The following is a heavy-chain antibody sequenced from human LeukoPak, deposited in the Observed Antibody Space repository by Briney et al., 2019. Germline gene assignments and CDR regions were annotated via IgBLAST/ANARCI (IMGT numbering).Heavy chain of an antibody. V-gene: IGHV4-59*01. Sequence: PSETLSLTCAVYGGSFSGYYWSWIRQPPGKGLEWIGYIYYSGSTNYNPFLKSRVTISVDTSKNQFSLKLSSVTAADTAVYYCARASDYVSYWYFDLWGRGTLVTVSS. D-gene: IGHD4-17*01. CDR2: IYYSGST. CDR1: GGSFSGYY. J-gene: IGHJ2*01. CDR3: ARASDYVSYWYFDL.